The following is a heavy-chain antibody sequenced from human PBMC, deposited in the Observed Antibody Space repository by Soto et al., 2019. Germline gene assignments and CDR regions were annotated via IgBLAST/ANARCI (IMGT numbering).Heavy chain of an antibody. CDR3: ARGYCTNGVCYTPYYYYGMDV. V-gene: IGHV1-69*13. J-gene: IGHJ6*04. CDR1: GGTFSSYA. Sequence: SVKVSCKASGGTFSSYAISWVRQAPGQGLEWMGGIIPIFGTANYAQKFQGRVTITADESTSTAYMELSSLRSEDTAVYYCARGYCTNGVCYTPYYYYGMDVWGEGTTVTVSS. CDR2: IIPIFGTA. D-gene: IGHD2-8*01.